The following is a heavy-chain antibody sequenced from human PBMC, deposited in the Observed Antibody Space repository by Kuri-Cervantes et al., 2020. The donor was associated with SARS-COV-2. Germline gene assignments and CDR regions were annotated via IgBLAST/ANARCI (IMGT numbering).Heavy chain of an antibody. J-gene: IGHJ3*02. CDR3: ARLSNTIEYSSSSELYAFDI. CDR2: ISYDGSNK. Sequence: GESLKISCAASGFTFSSYAMHWVRQAPGKGLEWVAVISYDGSNKYYADSVKGRFTISRDNSKNTLYLQMNSLRAEDTAVYYCARLSNTIEYSSSSELYAFDIWGQGTMVTVSS. V-gene: IGHV3-30-3*01. D-gene: IGHD6-6*01. CDR1: GFTFSSYA.